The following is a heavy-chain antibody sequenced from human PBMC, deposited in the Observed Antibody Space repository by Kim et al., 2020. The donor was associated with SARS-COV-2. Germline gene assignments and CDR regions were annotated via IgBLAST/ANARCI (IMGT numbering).Heavy chain of an antibody. CDR3: AREMSGGAPEDAFDM. D-gene: IGHD1-26*01. CDR2: TSYDGSNK. Sequence: GGSLRLSCAASGFTFSNYAMHWVRQAPGKGLEWVAVTSYDGSNKYYAESVKGQFTISRDNSKNTLYLQMNSLRTEDTAVYYCAREMSGGAPEDAFDMWGQGTMVTVSS. V-gene: IGHV3-30-3*01. J-gene: IGHJ3*02. CDR1: GFTFSNYA.